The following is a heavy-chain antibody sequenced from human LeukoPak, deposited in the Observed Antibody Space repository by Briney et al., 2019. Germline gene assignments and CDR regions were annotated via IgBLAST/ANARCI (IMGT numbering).Heavy chain of an antibody. J-gene: IGHJ4*02. CDR1: GGSLSGFY. CDR2: INHSGST. CDR3: ARRRLRYFDWLRTNYFDY. V-gene: IGHV4-34*01. D-gene: IGHD3-9*01. Sequence: SETLSLTCAVYGGSLSGFYWSWIRQSPGKGLEWIGEINHSGSTNYNPSLKSRVTISVDTSKNQFSLKLSSVTAADTAVYYCARRRLRYFDWLRTNYFDYWGQGTLVTVSS.